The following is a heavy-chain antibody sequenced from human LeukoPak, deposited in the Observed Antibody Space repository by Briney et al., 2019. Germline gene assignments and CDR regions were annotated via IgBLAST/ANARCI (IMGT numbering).Heavy chain of an antibody. D-gene: IGHD7-27*01. Sequence: TGGSLRLSCAASGFTFSDYYMSWVRQAPGKGLEWVGRIKRKTDGGTTDYAAPVKGRFTISRDDSKNTLYLQMNSLKTEDTAVYYCTTGNWGPYWGQGTLVTVSS. CDR3: TTGNWGPY. CDR1: GFTFSDYY. CDR2: IKRKTDGGTT. V-gene: IGHV3-15*01. J-gene: IGHJ4*02.